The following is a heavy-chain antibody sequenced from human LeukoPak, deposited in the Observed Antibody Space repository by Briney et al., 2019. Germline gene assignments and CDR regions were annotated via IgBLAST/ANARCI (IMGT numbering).Heavy chain of an antibody. CDR2: ISSSSSYI. CDR3: VRDRPSIAAVGTEGELDY. D-gene: IGHD6-13*01. CDR1: GFTFSSYS. V-gene: IGHV3-21*01. J-gene: IGHJ4*02. Sequence: PGGSLRLSCAASGFTFSSYSMNWVRQAPGKGLEWVSSISSSSSYIYYADSVKGRFTISRDNAKNSLYLQMNSLRVEDTAVYYCVRDRPSIAAVGTEGELDYWGQGTLVTVSS.